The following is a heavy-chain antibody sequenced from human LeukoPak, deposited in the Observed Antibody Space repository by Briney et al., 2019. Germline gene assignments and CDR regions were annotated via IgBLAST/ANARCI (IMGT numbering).Heavy chain of an antibody. D-gene: IGHD2-15*01. CDR1: GYRFTSYW. CDR3: ASSGYCSGGSCYSDAFDI. J-gene: IGHJ3*02. V-gene: IGHV5-51*01. CDR2: IYPGDSDT. Sequence: GESLKISCKGSGYRFTSYWIAWVRQMPGKGLEWMGVIYPGDSDTRYSPSFQGQVTISADKSISTAYLQWSSLKASDTAMYYCASSGYCSGGSCYSDAFDIWGQGTMVTVSS.